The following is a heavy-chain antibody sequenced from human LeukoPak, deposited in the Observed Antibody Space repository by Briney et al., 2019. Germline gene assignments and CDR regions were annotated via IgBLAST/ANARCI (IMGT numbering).Heavy chain of an antibody. Sequence: ASVKVSCKASGYTFTSYGISWVRQAPGQGLEWMGWISAYNGNTNYAQKLQGRVTMTTDTSTSTAYMELRSLRSDDTAVYYCARDPPPSSVRYYYGTDVWGQGTTVTVSS. CDR2: ISAYNGNT. D-gene: IGHD3-10*02. CDR1: GYTFTSYG. CDR3: ARDPPPSSVRYYYGTDV. V-gene: IGHV1-18*01. J-gene: IGHJ6*02.